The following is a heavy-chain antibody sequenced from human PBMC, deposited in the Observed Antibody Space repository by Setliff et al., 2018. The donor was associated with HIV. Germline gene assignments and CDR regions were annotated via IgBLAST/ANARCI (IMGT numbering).Heavy chain of an antibody. V-gene: IGHV4-39*01. Sequence: SETLSLTCTVSAGSISSGSYYWSWIRQPPGKGLEWIGSIYYSGSTYYNPSLSSRLTISVDTSKNHVSLRLSSVTAADTGVYYCARHRDPPGTSWIFYYYYMDLWGGGTTVTVSS. D-gene: IGHD2-2*01. CDR1: AGSISSGSYY. CDR3: ARHRDPPGTSWIFYYYYMDL. CDR2: IYYSGST. J-gene: IGHJ6*03.